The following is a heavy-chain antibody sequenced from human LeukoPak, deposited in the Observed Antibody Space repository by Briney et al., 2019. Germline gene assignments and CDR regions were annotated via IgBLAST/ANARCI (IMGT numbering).Heavy chain of an antibody. CDR1: GFTFSSYG. V-gene: IGHV3-30*02. J-gene: IGHJ5*02. CDR2: IRYDGSNK. D-gene: IGHD3-3*01. CDR3: AKEGALYDFWSGYNNWFDP. Sequence: GGSLRLSCAASGFTFSSYGMHWARQAPGKGLEWVAFIRYDGSNKYYADSVKGRFTISRDNSKNTLYLQMNSLRAEDTAVYYCAKEGALYDFWSGYNNWFDPWGQGTLVTVSS.